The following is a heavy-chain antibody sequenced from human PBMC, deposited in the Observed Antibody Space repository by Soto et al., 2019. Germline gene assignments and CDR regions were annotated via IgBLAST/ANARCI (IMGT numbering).Heavy chain of an antibody. Sequence: GGSLRLSCAASGFTFSCYAMSWVRQAPGKGLEWVSAISGSGGSTYYADSVKGRFTISRDNSKNTLYLQMNSLRAEDTAVYYCAKGFSNYYYYGMDVWGQGTTVTVSS. J-gene: IGHJ6*02. V-gene: IGHV3-23*01. CDR3: AKGFSNYYYYGMDV. D-gene: IGHD4-4*01. CDR2: ISGSGGST. CDR1: GFTFSCYA.